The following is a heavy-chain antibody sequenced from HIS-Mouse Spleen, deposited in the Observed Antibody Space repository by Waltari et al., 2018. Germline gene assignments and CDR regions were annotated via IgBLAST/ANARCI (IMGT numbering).Heavy chain of an antibody. CDR3: ARGRSPATVTIGYYFDY. CDR2: INHSGTT. Sequence: QVQLQQWGAGLLKPSETLSLTCAVYGGSFSGYYWSWIRQPPGKGLEWIGEINHSGTTNYNPSLRRRVTRSVDTSKNQFSRKLSSVTAADTAVYYCARGRSPATVTIGYYFDYWGQGTLVTVSS. CDR1: GGSFSGYY. D-gene: IGHD4-17*01. V-gene: IGHV4-34*01. J-gene: IGHJ4*02.